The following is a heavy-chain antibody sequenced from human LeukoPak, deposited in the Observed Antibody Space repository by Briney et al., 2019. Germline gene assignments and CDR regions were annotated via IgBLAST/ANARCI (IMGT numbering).Heavy chain of an antibody. D-gene: IGHD6-13*01. CDR2: ISSSSSYI. J-gene: IGHJ4*02. V-gene: IGHV3-21*01. CDR1: GFTFSSYS. CDR3: VGGQQLGFDY. Sequence: PGGSLRLSCAASGFTFSSYSMNWVLQAPGKGLEWVSSISSSSSYIYYADSVKSRFTISRDNAKNSLYLQMNSLRAEDTAVYYCVGGQQLGFDYWGQGTLVTVSS.